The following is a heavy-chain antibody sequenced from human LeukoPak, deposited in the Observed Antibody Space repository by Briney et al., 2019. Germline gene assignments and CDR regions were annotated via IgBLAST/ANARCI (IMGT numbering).Heavy chain of an antibody. D-gene: IGHD3-10*01. CDR2: IYSGGRT. CDR3: ARDQYYDSGTYSYYYMDV. J-gene: IGHJ6*03. CDR1: GFIVSSNY. Sequence: GGSLRLSCAASGFIVSSNYMSWVRQAPGKGLEWVSVIYSGGRTFYADSVRGRFTISRDNFKNTLFLQMNSLRAEDTAVYYCARDQYYDSGTYSYYYMDVWRKGTTVTVSS. V-gene: IGHV3-53*01.